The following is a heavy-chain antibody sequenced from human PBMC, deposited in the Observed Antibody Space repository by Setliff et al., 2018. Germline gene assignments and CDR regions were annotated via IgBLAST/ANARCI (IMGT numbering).Heavy chain of an antibody. D-gene: IGHD2-2*01. CDR3: SRLVRYCTTTSCQRLSGGEY. J-gene: IGHJ4*02. CDR1: GYTFSDYG. Sequence: ASVKVSCKASGYTFSDYGITWVRQAPGQGLEWMGWISIYTGNAYYARKLQGRVTMTTDTSTDTAYLELRSLRSDDTAVYYCSRLVRYCTTTSCQRLSGGEYWGQGTLVTVSS. CDR2: ISIYTGNA. V-gene: IGHV1-18*01.